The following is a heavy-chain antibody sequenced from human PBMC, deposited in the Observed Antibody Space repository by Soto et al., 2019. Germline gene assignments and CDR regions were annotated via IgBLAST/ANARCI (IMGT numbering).Heavy chain of an antibody. Sequence: ASVKVSCKASGYTFTSYGISWVRQAPGQGLEWMGWISAYNGNTNYAQKLQGRVTMTTDTSTSTAYMELRSLRSDDTAVYYCARKRYCSSTSCYETFDYWGQGTLVTVSS. D-gene: IGHD2-2*01. CDR1: GYTFTSYG. CDR3: ARKRYCSSTSCYETFDY. J-gene: IGHJ4*02. CDR2: ISAYNGNT. V-gene: IGHV1-18*01.